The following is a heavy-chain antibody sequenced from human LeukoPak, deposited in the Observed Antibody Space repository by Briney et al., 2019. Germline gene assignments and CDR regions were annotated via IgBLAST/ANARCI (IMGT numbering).Heavy chain of an antibody. CDR1: GGSFSGYY. CDR2: INHSGST. D-gene: IGHD5-12*01. V-gene: IGHV4-34*01. CDR3: ARVGWVRTNRRNWFDP. Sequence: SETLSLTCAVYGGSFSGYYWSWIRQPPGKGLEWIGEINHSGSTNYNPSLKSRVTISVDTSKNQFSLKLSSVTAADTAVYYCARVGWVRTNRRNWFDPWGQGTLVTVSS. J-gene: IGHJ5*02.